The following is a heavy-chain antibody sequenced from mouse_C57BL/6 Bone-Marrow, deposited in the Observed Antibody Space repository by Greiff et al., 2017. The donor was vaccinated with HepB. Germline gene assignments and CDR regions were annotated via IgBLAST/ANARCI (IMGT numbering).Heavy chain of an antibody. CDR1: GYTFTSYG. CDR3: ALTMTTVRAMDY. CDR2: IYPRSGNT. V-gene: IGHV1-81*01. D-gene: IGHD1-1*01. Sequence: VQLQESGAELARPGASVKLSCKASGYTFTSYGISWVKQRPGQGLEWIGEIYPRSGNTYYNEKFKGKATLTADKSSSTAYMELRSLTSEDSAVYFCALTMTTVRAMDYWGQGTSVTVSS. J-gene: IGHJ4*01.